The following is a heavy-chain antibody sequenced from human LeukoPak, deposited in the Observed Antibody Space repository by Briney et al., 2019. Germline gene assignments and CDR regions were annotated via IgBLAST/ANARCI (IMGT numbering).Heavy chain of an antibody. V-gene: IGHV3-23*01. CDR1: GFTFSSYA. CDR2: ISGSGGST. D-gene: IGHD3-22*01. CDR3: AKGEYDSSGYYYVS. Sequence: GGSLRLSCAASGFTFSSYAMSWVRQAPGKGLEWVSAISGSGGSTYYADSVKGRFTISRDNSKNTLYLQMNSLRAEDTAVYYSAKGEYDSSGYYYVSWGQGTLVTVSS. J-gene: IGHJ4*02.